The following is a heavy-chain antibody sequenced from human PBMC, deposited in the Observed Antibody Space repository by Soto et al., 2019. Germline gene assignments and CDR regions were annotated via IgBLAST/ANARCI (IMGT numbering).Heavy chain of an antibody. CDR2: ISYDGSNK. V-gene: IGHV3-30-3*01. CDR1: GFTFSSYA. D-gene: IGHD3-9*01. J-gene: IGHJ6*02. Sequence: PGGALRLSCAASGFTFSSYAMHWVHQAPGKGLVWVAVISYDGSNKYYADSVKGRFTISRDNSKNTLYLQMNSLRAEDTAVYYCARDPYQITISNGMDVWGQGTTVTVSS. CDR3: ARDPYQITISNGMDV.